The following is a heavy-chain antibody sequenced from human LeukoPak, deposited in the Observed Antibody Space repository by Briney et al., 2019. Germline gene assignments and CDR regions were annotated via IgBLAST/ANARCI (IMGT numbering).Heavy chain of an antibody. D-gene: IGHD3-3*01. Sequence: GGSLRLSCAASGFTFSSYAMSWVRQAPGKGLEWVSAISGSGGSTYYADSVKGRFTISRDNSKNTLYLQMNSLRAEDTAVYYCAKDDYDFWSGSQPIDYWGQGTLVTVSS. V-gene: IGHV3-23*01. J-gene: IGHJ4*02. CDR1: GFTFSSYA. CDR3: AKDDYDFWSGSQPIDY. CDR2: ISGSGGST.